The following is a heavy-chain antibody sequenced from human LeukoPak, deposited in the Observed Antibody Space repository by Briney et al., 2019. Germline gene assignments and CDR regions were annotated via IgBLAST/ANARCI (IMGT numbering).Heavy chain of an antibody. CDR3: ARTGSTVTMLYPFDH. D-gene: IGHD4-17*01. CDR1: GGSVSSGSYY. V-gene: IGHV4-61*01. CDR2: IYYNGST. J-gene: IGHJ4*02. Sequence: SETLSLICTVSGGSVSSGSYYWSWIRQPPGKGLEWIGYIYYNGSTNYNPSLKSRVSISVDTSKNQFSLKLSSVTAADTAVYYCARTGSTVTMLYPFDHWGQGTLVTVSS.